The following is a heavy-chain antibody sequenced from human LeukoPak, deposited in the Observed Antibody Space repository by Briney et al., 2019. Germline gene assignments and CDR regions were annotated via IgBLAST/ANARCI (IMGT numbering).Heavy chain of an antibody. D-gene: IGHD3-10*01. J-gene: IGHJ3*02. V-gene: IGHV3-15*01. Sequence: GGSLRLSCEDSGFSFTNTSMSWVRQAPGKGLEWVGRVKSKADDGTTDYAAPVQGRFTISRDDSQNTLSLQMNSLKTEDTAVYYCATEGGSGSYYADDAFDMWGQGTMVTVSS. CDR2: VKSKADDGTT. CDR3: ATEGGSGSYYADDAFDM. CDR1: GFSFTNTS.